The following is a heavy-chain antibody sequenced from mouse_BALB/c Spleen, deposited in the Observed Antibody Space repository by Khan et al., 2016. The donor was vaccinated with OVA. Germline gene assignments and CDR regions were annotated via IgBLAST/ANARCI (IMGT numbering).Heavy chain of an antibody. CDR1: GYTFTSYW. Sequence: QVQLQQSGAELVKPGASVKLSCKTSGYTFTSYWIQWVKQRPGQGLGWIGEIFPGPGTTYYNENFKGKATLTIDTSSTTAYMQLSSLTSEDSAVYFCARGYFGNYECAYWGQGTLVTVSS. CDR3: ARGYFGNYECAY. J-gene: IGHJ3*01. CDR2: IFPGPGTT. V-gene: IGHV1S132*01. D-gene: IGHD2-1*01.